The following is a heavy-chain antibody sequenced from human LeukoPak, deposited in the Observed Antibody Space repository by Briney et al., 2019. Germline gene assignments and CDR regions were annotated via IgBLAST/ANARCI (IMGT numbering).Heavy chain of an antibody. V-gene: IGHV4-34*01. CDR1: GGSFSGYY. CDR2: INHSGST. CDR3: ARGGRNYYYGMDV. J-gene: IGHJ6*02. Sequence: NSSETLSLTCAVYGGSFSGYYWSWIRQPPGKGLEWIGEINHSGSTNYNPSLKSRVTISVDTSRNQFSLKLSSVTAADTAVYYRARGGRNYYYGMDVWGQGTTVTVSS.